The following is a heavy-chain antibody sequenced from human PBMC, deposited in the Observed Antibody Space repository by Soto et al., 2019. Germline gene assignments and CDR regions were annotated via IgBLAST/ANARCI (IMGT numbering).Heavy chain of an antibody. CDR3: AGRSVLVPAHVSGMDV. D-gene: IGHD2-2*01. V-gene: IGHV1-18*01. Sequence: QVQLVQSGAEVKKPGASVKVSCKASGYTFTSYGISWVRQAPGQGLEWMGWISAYNGNTNYAQKLQGRVTMTTDTSTNTAYMELRSLRSDDTAVYYCAGRSVLVPAHVSGMDVWGQGTTVTVSS. CDR1: GYTFTSYG. CDR2: ISAYNGNT. J-gene: IGHJ6*02.